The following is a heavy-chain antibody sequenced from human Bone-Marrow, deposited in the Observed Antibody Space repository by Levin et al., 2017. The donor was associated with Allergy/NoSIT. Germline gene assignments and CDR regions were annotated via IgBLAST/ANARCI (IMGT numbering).Heavy chain of an antibody. CDR3: ARTVVHYYSDC. Sequence: QAGGSLRLSCAASGFTLSKYAMNWVRRAPGKGLEWVSTLLSNGATTYYAASVKGRFTISRDSSKNTLYLQVTSLRDDDTAIYYCARTVVHYYSDCWGQGTLVTVSS. J-gene: IGHJ4*02. CDR1: GFTLSKYA. V-gene: IGHV3-23*01. CDR2: LLSNGATT. D-gene: IGHD1-26*01.